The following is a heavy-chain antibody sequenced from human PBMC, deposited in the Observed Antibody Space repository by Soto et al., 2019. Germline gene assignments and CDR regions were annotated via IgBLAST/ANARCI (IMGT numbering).Heavy chain of an antibody. Sequence: PSETLSLTCAVYGGSFSDYYWSWIRQPPGNDLEWIGEVNHSGSTNYNPSLTSRVTISVDTSKNQFSLKLYSVTAADTAVYYCARGLRAYYDNSVYYYVTTTYFDYWGHGALVTVS. CDR1: GGSFSDYY. V-gene: IGHV4-34*01. D-gene: IGHD3-22*01. CDR3: ARGLRAYYDNSVYYYVTTTYFDY. CDR2: VNHSGST. J-gene: IGHJ4*01.